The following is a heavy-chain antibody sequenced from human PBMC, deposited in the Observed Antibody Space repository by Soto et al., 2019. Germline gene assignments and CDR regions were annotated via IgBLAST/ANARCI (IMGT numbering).Heavy chain of an antibody. CDR1: GGSVSSGSYY. CDR3: ARGLITGSHYSGGWYYFDS. J-gene: IGHJ4*02. V-gene: IGHV4-61*01. CDR2: IYYSGST. D-gene: IGHD6-19*01. Sequence: PSETLSLTCTVSGGSVSSGSYYWSWIRQPPGKGLEWIGYIYYSGSTNYNPSLKSRVTISVDTSNSQFSLELSSVTAADTAVYYCARGLITGSHYSGGWYYFDSWGQGTQVTVSS.